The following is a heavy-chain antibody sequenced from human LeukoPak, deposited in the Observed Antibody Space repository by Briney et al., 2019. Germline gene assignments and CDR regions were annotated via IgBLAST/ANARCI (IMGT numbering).Heavy chain of an antibody. CDR2: IYTSGST. Sequence: SETLSLTCTVSGGSISSNYWSWIRQPAGKGLEWIGRIYTSGSTDYNPSLKSRVTMSVDTSKNQFSLKLSSVTAADTAVYYCAGDHLQLANFDYWGQGTLVTVSS. J-gene: IGHJ4*02. CDR1: GGSISSNY. CDR3: AGDHLQLANFDY. V-gene: IGHV4-4*07. D-gene: IGHD6-13*01.